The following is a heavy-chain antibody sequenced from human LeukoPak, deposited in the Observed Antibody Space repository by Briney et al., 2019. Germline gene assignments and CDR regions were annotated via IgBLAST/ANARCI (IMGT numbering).Heavy chain of an antibody. Sequence: GGSLRFSCAASGFTFSSYSMNWVRQAPGKGLEWVSSISSSSSYIYYADSVKGRFTISRDNAKNSLYLQMNSLRAEDTAVYYCARDFIASTTVTAFDIWGQGTMVTVSS. J-gene: IGHJ3*02. D-gene: IGHD4-17*01. V-gene: IGHV3-21*01. CDR2: ISSSSSYI. CDR1: GFTFSSYS. CDR3: ARDFIASTTVTAFDI.